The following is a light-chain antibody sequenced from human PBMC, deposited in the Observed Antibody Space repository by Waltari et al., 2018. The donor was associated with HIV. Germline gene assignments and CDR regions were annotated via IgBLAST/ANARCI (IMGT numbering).Light chain of an antibody. CDR2: EDH. CDR1: SGTIASTY. CDR3: QSYDSSNLVAWV. J-gene: IGLJ3*02. Sequence: NFMLPQPPSVSGSLGKTVTISCTRSSGTIASTYAQWYQQRPGSAPVPVIVEDHQRPSGVPDRFSASIDSSSNSASLTISGLQTEDEADYYCQSYDSSNLVAWVFGTGTKLTVL. V-gene: IGLV6-57*04.